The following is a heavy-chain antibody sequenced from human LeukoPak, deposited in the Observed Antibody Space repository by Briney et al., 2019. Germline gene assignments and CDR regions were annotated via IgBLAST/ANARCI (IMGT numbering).Heavy chain of an antibody. D-gene: IGHD5-24*01. Sequence: GGSLRLSXAASGFTFCSYSMNWVRQAPGKGLEWVSYISSSSSTIYYADSVKGRFTISRDNAKNSLYLQMNSLRAEDTAVYYCARDRSMATPDWFDPWGQGTLVTVSS. V-gene: IGHV3-48*01. CDR2: ISSSSSTI. J-gene: IGHJ5*02. CDR1: GFTFCSYS. CDR3: ARDRSMATPDWFDP.